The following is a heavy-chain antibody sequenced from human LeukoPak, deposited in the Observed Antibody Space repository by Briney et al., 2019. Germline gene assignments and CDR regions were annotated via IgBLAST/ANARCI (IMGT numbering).Heavy chain of an antibody. J-gene: IGHJ4*02. D-gene: IGHD2-8*02. CDR1: GFTFSSSA. CDR3: AKDGSWSCTD. CDR2: IAHHGNNK. Sequence: GGSLRLSCVASGFTFSSSAMHWVRQGPGKGLEWVAYIAHHGNNKYYADSVKGRFTISRDNSKRTLYLQMNSLRVDDTAVYYCAKDGSWSCTDWGQGTLVTVSS. V-gene: IGHV3-30*02.